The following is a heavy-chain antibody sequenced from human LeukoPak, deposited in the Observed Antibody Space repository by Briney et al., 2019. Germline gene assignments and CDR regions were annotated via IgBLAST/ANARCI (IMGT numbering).Heavy chain of an antibody. J-gene: IGHJ4*02. CDR2: IGPGGDI. V-gene: IGHV3-48*01. Sequence: SGGSLRLSCAASGFSFTAYSMNWVRQAPGRGLEWSSYIGPGGDIYYADSVTGRFTVSRDTAKNSLYLQMNGLRVEDTAVYYCARRFDSWGQGTLVTVSS. CDR3: ARRFDS. CDR1: GFSFTAYS.